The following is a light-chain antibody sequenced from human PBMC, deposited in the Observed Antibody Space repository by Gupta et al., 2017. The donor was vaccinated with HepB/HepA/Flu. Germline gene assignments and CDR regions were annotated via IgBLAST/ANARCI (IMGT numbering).Light chain of an antibody. CDR3: QQRSNWPHT. Sequence: EIVLTQSPATLSLSPGERATLSCRASQSVRNYLAWYQQKPGQAPRLLIYDASNRATDIPARFSGSGTGPXFTLTIXSLEPEDFAIYYCQQRSNWPHTFGXGTKLEIK. J-gene: IGKJ2*01. CDR2: DAS. V-gene: IGKV3-11*01. CDR1: QSVRNY.